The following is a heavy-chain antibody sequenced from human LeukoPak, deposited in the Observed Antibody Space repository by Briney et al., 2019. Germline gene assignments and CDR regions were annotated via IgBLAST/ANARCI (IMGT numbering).Heavy chain of an antibody. J-gene: IGHJ6*03. V-gene: IGHV4-34*01. D-gene: IGHD1-26*01. CDR3: AREPQVGYYYYYYMDV. CDR2: INHSGST. CDR1: GGSFRGYY. Sequence: SETLSLTCAVYGGSFRGYYWSWIRQPPGKGLEWIGEINHSGSTNYNPSLKSRVTISVDKSKNQFSLKLSSVTAADTAVYYCAREPQVGYYYYYYMDVWGKGTTVTVSS.